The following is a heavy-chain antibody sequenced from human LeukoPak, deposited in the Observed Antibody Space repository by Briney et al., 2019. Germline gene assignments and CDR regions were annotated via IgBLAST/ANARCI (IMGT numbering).Heavy chain of an antibody. CDR1: GYTFTSYD. J-gene: IGHJ6*03. Sequence: ASVKVSCKASGYTFTSYDINWVRQATGQGLEWMGWMNPNSGNTGYAQKFQGRVTMTRNTSISTAYMELSSLRSEDTAVYYCARGRGSSSWYLIYYYYMDVWGKGTTVTISS. V-gene: IGHV1-8*01. CDR3: ARGRGSSSWYLIYYYYMDV. CDR2: MNPNSGNT. D-gene: IGHD6-13*01.